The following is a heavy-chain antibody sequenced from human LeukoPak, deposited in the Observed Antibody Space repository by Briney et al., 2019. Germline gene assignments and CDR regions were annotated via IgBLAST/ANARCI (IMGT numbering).Heavy chain of an antibody. V-gene: IGHV1-2*02. CDR3: ARDVGYCSGGSCSTLFDY. CDR2: INPNSGGT. J-gene: IGHJ4*02. D-gene: IGHD2-15*01. Sequence: GASVKVSCKASGYTFTSYDINWVRQATGQGLEWMGWINPNSGGTNYAQKFQGRVTMTRDTSISTAYMELSRLRSDDTAVYYCARDVGYCSGGSCSTLFDYWGQGTLVTVSS. CDR1: GYTFTSYD.